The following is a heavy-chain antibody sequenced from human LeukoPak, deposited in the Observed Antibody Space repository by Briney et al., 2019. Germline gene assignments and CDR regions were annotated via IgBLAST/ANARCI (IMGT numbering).Heavy chain of an antibody. V-gene: IGHV3-21*01. J-gene: IGHJ4*02. CDR1: GFTFSSSS. CDR3: ASGSASTVTTACDY. CDR2: ISSSSSYI. D-gene: IGHD4-17*01. Sequence: GGSLRLSCAASGFTFSSSSVNWVRQAPGKGLEWVSSISSSSSYIYYADSVKGRFTISRDNAKNSLYLQMNSLRAEDTAVYYCASGSASTVTTACDYWGQGTLVTVSS.